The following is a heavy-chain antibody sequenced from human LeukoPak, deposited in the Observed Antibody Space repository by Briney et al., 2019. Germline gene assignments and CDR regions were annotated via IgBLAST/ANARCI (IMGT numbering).Heavy chain of an antibody. Sequence: GGSLRLSCAASGLTFSSYGMSWVRQAPGKGLEWVSGISGSGGGTNYADSVKGRFTISRDNSKNTLYLQMSSLRAEDTAVYYCAKAGGYGSGSYLTWFDPWGQGTLVTVSS. CDR3: AKAGGYGSGSYLTWFDP. V-gene: IGHV3-23*01. CDR2: ISGSGGGT. D-gene: IGHD3-10*01. CDR1: GLTFSSYG. J-gene: IGHJ5*02.